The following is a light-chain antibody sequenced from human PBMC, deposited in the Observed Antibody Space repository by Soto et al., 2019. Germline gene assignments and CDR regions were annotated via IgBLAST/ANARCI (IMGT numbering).Light chain of an antibody. CDR3: QQRTNWFT. Sequence: EIVLTQSPATLSLSPRERATLSCRATQNVGTYLAWYQQKPGQAPRLLIYDASNRATGIPARFSGSGSGTDFTLTISRLEPEDFALYYCQQRTNWFTFGPGTKVDIK. V-gene: IGKV3-11*01. J-gene: IGKJ3*01. CDR2: DAS. CDR1: QNVGTY.